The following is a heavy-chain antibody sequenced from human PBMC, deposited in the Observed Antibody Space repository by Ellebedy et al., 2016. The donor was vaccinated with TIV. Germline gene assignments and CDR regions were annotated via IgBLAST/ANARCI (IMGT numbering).Heavy chain of an antibody. CDR3: SRDGREWSRDC. CDR1: GFTFSISG. D-gene: IGHD3-3*01. CDR2: VSRGREA. J-gene: IGHJ4*02. Sequence: GGSLRLXCAASGFTFSISGMTWVRQRPGEGLEWVATVSRGREAYYADPFKGRFFISRDNDLNSVFLQLNNLRVEDTAVYYCSRDGREWSRDCWGQGTLVTVSS. V-gene: IGHV3-21*06.